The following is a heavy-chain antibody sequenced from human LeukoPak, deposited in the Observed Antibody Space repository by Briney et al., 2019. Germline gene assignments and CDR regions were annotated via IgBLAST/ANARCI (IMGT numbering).Heavy chain of an antibody. CDR1: GFTFTTYW. CDR2: IKQDGSER. V-gene: IGHV3-7*01. CDR3: ARYGGSYYFDN. Sequence: GGSLRLSCAASGFTFTTYWMAWVRQAPGKGLEWVANIKQDGSERYYVDSVKGRFTISRDNAKNSLYLQMNSLRAEDTAVYYCARYGGSYYFDNWGQGTLVTVSS. J-gene: IGHJ4*02. D-gene: IGHD1-26*01.